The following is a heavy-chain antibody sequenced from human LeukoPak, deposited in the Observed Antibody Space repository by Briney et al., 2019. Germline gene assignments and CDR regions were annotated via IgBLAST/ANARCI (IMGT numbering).Heavy chain of an antibody. CDR1: GFTFSSYW. D-gene: IGHD2-15*01. V-gene: IGHV3-7*03. Sequence: GGSLRLSCAASGFTFSSYWMSWVRQAPGKGLEWVANIKQDGSEKYYVDSVKGRFTISRDNAKNSLYLQMNSLRAEDTAVYYCARSWSGVSCHYYYGMDVWGKGITVNVSS. CDR3: ARSWSGVSCHYYYGMDV. J-gene: IGHJ6*04. CDR2: IKQDGSEK.